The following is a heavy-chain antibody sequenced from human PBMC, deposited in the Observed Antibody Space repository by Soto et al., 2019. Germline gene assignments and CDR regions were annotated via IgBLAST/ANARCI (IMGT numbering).Heavy chain of an antibody. CDR1: GGSISSYY. Sequence: SETLSLTCAVSGGSISSYYWSWIRQPPGKGLEWIGYIYYSGSTNYNPSLKSRVTISVDTSKNQFSLKLSSVTAADTAVYYCARRNVLLWFGDYYYYYMDVWGQGTTVTVSS. CDR3: ARRNVLLWFGDYYYYYMDV. CDR2: IYYSGST. V-gene: IGHV4-59*08. D-gene: IGHD3-10*01. J-gene: IGHJ6*03.